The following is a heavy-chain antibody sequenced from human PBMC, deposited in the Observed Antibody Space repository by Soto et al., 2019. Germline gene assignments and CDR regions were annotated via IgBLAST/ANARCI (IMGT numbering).Heavy chain of an antibody. V-gene: IGHV1-69*13. D-gene: IGHD2-2*01. CDR3: ARSVSFRYQLLKRGMDV. CDR2: IIPIFGTA. Sequence: ASVKVSCKASGGTFSSYAISWVRQAPGQGLEWMGGIIPIFGTANYAQRFQGRVTITADESTSTAYMELSSLRSEDTAVYYCARSVSFRYQLLKRGMDVWGQGTTVTVSS. J-gene: IGHJ6*02. CDR1: GGTFSSYA.